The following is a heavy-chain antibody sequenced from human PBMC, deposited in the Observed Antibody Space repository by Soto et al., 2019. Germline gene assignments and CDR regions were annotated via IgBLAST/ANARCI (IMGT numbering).Heavy chain of an antibody. J-gene: IGHJ6*02. CDR1: GFTFSSYG. Sequence: PGGSLRLSCAASGFTFSSYGMHWVRQAPGKGLEWVAVIWYDGSNKYYADSVKGRFTISRDNSKNTLYLQMSSLRAEDTAVYYCARGGTTSTGIPYYYYGMDVWGQGTTVTVSS. D-gene: IGHD4-17*01. CDR2: IWYDGSNK. CDR3: ARGGTTSTGIPYYYYGMDV. V-gene: IGHV3-33*01.